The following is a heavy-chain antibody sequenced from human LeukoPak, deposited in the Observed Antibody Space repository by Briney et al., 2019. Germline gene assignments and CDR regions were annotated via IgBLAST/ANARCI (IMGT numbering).Heavy chain of an antibody. CDR2: ISYDGSNK. V-gene: IGHV3-30*18. D-gene: IGHD6-19*01. CDR3: AKDRYSSGWLVDP. CDR1: GFTFSSYG. Sequence: GGSLRLSCAASGFTFSSYGMHWVRQAPGKGLEWVAVISYDGSNKYYADSVKGRFTISRDNSKNTLYLQMNSLRAEDTAVYYCAKDRYSSGWLVDPWGQGTLVTISS. J-gene: IGHJ5*02.